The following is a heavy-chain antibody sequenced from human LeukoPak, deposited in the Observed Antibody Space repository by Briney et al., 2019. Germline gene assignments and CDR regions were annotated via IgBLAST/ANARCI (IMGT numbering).Heavy chain of an antibody. CDR2: IKQDGSEK. CDR1: GFTFSSYW. D-gene: IGHD4-17*01. J-gene: IGHJ4*02. V-gene: IGHV3-7*03. CDR3: AGEIDYGDYGPSDY. Sequence: GGSLRLSCAASGFTFSSYWMSWVRQAPGKGLEWVANIKQDGSEKYYVDSVKGRFTISRDNAKNSLYLQMNSLRAEDTAVYYCAGEIDYGDYGPSDYWGQGTLVTVSS.